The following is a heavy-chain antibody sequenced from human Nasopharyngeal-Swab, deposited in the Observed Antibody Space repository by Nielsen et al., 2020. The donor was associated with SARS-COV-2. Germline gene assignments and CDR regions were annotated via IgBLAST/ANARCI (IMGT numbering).Heavy chain of an antibody. CDR1: GFTVSSYA. J-gene: IGHJ4*02. D-gene: IGHD6-13*01. CDR3: AKDMAAGYFFDF. V-gene: IGHV3-23*01. Sequence: GGSLRLSCAASGFTVSSYAMSWVRQAPGKGLEWVSAIRGSGITTYYADSVKGRFTISRDNSKNTVYLQMDSLRAEDAAIYYCAKDMAAGYFFDFWGQGTLVTVSS. CDR2: IRGSGITT.